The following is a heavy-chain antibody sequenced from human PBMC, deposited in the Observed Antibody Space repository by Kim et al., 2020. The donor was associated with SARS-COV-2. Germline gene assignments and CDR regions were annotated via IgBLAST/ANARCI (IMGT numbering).Heavy chain of an antibody. Sequence: GGSLRLSCAASGFTVSNNYMNWVRQAPGKGLEWVSVFYSGGSTFYADSVKGRFTISRDNSKNTLYLQMNSLRTEDTAVYYCARARYSSSWYADYWGQGTLVTVSS. CDR3: ARARYSSSWYADY. V-gene: IGHV3-66*01. J-gene: IGHJ4*02. D-gene: IGHD6-13*01. CDR1: GFTVSNNY. CDR2: FYSGGST.